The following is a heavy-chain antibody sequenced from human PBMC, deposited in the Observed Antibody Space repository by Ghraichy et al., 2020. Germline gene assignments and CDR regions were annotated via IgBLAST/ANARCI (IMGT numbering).Heavy chain of an antibody. Sequence: SETLSLTCAVYGGSFSGYYWSWIRQPPGKGLEWIGEINHSGSTNYNPSLKSRVTISVDTSKNQFSLKLSSVTAADTAVYYCARARVWAPFDYWGQGTLVTVSS. J-gene: IGHJ4*02. D-gene: IGHD1-26*01. CDR3: ARARVWAPFDY. V-gene: IGHV4-34*01. CDR1: GGSFSGYY. CDR2: INHSGST.